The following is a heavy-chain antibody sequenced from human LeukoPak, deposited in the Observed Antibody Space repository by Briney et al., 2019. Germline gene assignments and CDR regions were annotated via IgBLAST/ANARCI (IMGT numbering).Heavy chain of an antibody. Sequence: PSETLSLTCAVYGGSFSGYYWSWIRQPPGKGLEWIGEIDHSGSTNYNPSLKSRVTISVDTSKNQFSLKLSSVTAADTAVYYCARAVLRYFDWLGGQFYFDYWGQGTLVTV. D-gene: IGHD3-9*01. CDR2: IDHSGST. V-gene: IGHV4-34*01. CDR3: ARAVLRYFDWLGGQFYFDY. J-gene: IGHJ4*02. CDR1: GGSFSGYY.